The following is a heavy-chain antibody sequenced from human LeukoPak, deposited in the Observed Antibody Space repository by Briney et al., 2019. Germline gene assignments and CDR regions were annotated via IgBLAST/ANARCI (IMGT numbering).Heavy chain of an antibody. J-gene: IGHJ5*02. V-gene: IGHV1-69*08. Sequence: GASVKVSCKASGGSFSIHTISWVRQAPGHGLEWMGRIIPIFGTTEYAQKFQGRVTINADKSTSTIYTELNSLTSEDSAVYFCGRILMAGHYAREWLDPWGQGTLVSVSS. CDR1: GGSFSIHT. CDR2: IIPIFGTT. CDR3: GRILMAGHYAREWLDP. D-gene: IGHD6-19*01.